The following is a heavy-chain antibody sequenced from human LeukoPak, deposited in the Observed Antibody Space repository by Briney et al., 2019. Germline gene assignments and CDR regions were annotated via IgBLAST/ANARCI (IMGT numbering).Heavy chain of an antibody. CDR3: ARDQLWGDAFDI. D-gene: IGHD1-1*01. CDR2: IYYSGST. CDR1: GGSISSYY. J-gene: IGHJ3*02. V-gene: IGHV4-59*12. Sequence: SQTLSLTCTVSGGSISSYYWSWIRQPPGEGLEWIGYIYYSGSTNYNPSLKSRVTISVDTSKNQFSLKLSSVTAADTAVYYCARDQLWGDAFDIWGQATMVTVSS.